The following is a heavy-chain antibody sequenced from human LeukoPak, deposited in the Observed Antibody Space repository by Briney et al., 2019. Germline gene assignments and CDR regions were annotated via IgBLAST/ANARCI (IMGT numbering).Heavy chain of an antibody. D-gene: IGHD5-12*01. Sequence: GGSLRLSCAASAFTFSSYAMHWVRQAPGKGLEWVAVISYDGSTKFYADSVKGRFTISRDNSKNTLYLQMNTLRTEDTAVYYCARGVQWLRSHFDYWGQGTLVTVSS. V-gene: IGHV3-30-3*01. CDR1: AFTFSSYA. CDR2: ISYDGSTK. CDR3: ARGVQWLRSHFDY. J-gene: IGHJ4*02.